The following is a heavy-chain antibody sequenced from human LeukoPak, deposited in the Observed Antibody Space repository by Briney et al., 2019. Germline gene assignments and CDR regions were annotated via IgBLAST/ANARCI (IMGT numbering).Heavy chain of an antibody. CDR2: INPNSGGT. CDR1: GYTFTDYY. D-gene: IGHD3-10*01. Sequence: RASVKVSCEASGYTFTDYYVHWVRQAPGQGVEWMGWINPNSGGTKYAQNFQGRVTMTRDTSISTAYMELSRLRSDDTAVYYCARERREFFDYWGQGTLVTVSS. V-gene: IGHV1-2*02. CDR3: ARERREFFDY. J-gene: IGHJ4*02.